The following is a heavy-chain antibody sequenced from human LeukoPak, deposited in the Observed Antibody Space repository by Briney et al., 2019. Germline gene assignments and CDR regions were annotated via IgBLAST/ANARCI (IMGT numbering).Heavy chain of an antibody. D-gene: IGHD2-2*01. CDR3: ARVDIVVVPAAGDNWFDP. V-gene: IGHV1-18*01. Sequence: ASVKVSCKASGYTFTSYGISWVRQAPGQGLEWMGWISAYNGNTNYAQKLQGRVTMTTDTSTSTAYMELRSLRSDDTAVYYCARVDIVVVPAAGDNWFDPWGQGTLATVSS. CDR1: GYTFTSYG. J-gene: IGHJ5*02. CDR2: ISAYNGNT.